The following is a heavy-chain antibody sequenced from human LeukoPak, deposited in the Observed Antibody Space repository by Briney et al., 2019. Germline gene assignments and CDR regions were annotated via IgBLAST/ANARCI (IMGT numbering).Heavy chain of an antibody. CDR3: ARSYGDYAGINWFDP. D-gene: IGHD4-17*01. V-gene: IGHV3-53*01. CDR2: IYSGGST. Sequence: PGGSLRLSCAASGFTFSSNYMSWVRQAPGKGLEWVSVIYSGGSTYYADSVKGRFTISRDNSKNTLYLQMNSLRAEDTAVYYCARSYGDYAGINWFDPWGQGTLVTVSS. CDR1: GFTFSSNY. J-gene: IGHJ5*02.